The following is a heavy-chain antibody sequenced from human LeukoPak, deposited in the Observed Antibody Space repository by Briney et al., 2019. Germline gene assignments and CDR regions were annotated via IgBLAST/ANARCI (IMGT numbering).Heavy chain of an antibody. J-gene: IGHJ4*02. V-gene: IGHV1-2*06. Sequence: ASVKVSCKASGYTFTGYYMHWVRQAPGQGLEWMGRINPNSGGTNYAQKFQGRVIMTRDTSISTAYMELSRLRSDDTAVYYCARMDSGSFLDYWGQGTLVTVSS. CDR2: INPNSGGT. D-gene: IGHD1-26*01. CDR3: ARMDSGSFLDY. CDR1: GYTFTGYY.